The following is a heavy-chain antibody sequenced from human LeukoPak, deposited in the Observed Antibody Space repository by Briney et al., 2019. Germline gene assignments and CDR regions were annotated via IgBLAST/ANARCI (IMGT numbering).Heavy chain of an antibody. Sequence: GGSLRLSCAASGFTFSSYWMHWVRQAPGKGLQWVSAISGSGGNTYYADSVKGRFTISRDNSKNTLYLQINSLRAEDTAVYYCAKQMYTSGWSPFDYWGQGTLVTVSS. D-gene: IGHD6-19*01. CDR1: GFTFSSYW. V-gene: IGHV3-23*01. CDR3: AKQMYTSGWSPFDY. CDR2: ISGSGGNT. J-gene: IGHJ4*02.